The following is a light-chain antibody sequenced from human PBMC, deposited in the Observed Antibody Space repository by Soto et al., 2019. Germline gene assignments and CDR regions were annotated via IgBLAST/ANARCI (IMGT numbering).Light chain of an antibody. CDR2: WAS. V-gene: IGKV4-1*01. J-gene: IGKJ1*01. CDR3: QQHYTTPVT. Sequence: DIVMTQFPDSLAVSLGERVTINCKSSQSVLYSPNNKNYLAWYQQKPGQPPKLLIYWASTRESGVPDRFSGSGSGTDFTLTISNLQAEDVAVYYCQQHYTTPVTFGQGTKVDIK. CDR1: QSVLYSPNNKNY.